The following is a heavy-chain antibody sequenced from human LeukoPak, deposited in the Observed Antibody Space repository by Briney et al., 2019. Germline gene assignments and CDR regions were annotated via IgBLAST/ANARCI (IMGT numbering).Heavy chain of an antibody. CDR3: ARDLSGWGIAADTRAFDI. Sequence: PSETLSLTCTVSGGSISSGDYYWSWIRQPPGKGLEWIGYIYYSGSTYYNPSLKSRVTISVDTSKNQFSLKLSSVTAADTAVYYCARDLSGWGIAADTRAFDIWGQGTMVTVSS. V-gene: IGHV4-30-4*01. CDR1: GGSISSGDYY. CDR2: IYYSGST. J-gene: IGHJ3*02. D-gene: IGHD6-13*01.